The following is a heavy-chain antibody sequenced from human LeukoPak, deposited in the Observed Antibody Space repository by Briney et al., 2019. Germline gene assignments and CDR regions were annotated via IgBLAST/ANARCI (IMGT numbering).Heavy chain of an antibody. V-gene: IGHV1-24*01. CDR1: GYTLTELS. Sequence: GASVKVSCKVSGYTLTELSMHWVRQAPGKGLEWMGGFDPEDGETIYAQKFQGRVTMTEDTSTDTAYMELSSLRSEDTAVYYCAGSWYGGYYFDYWGQGTLVTVSS. CDR3: AGSWYGGYYFDY. D-gene: IGHD6-13*01. J-gene: IGHJ4*02. CDR2: FDPEDGET.